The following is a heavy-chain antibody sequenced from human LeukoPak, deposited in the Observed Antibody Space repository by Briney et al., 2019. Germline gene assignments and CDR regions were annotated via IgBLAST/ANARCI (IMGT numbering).Heavy chain of an antibody. V-gene: IGHV3-33*01. CDR3: ARDYGAYDILTGYYKDFDY. CDR1: GFTFSSYG. D-gene: IGHD3-9*01. J-gene: IGHJ4*02. CDR2: IWYDGSNK. Sequence: GGSLRLSCAASGFTFSSYGMHWVRQAPGKGLEWVAVIWYDGSNKYYADSVKGRFTISRDNSKNTLYLQMNSLRAEDTAVYYCARDYGAYDILTGYYKDFDYWGQGTLVTVSS.